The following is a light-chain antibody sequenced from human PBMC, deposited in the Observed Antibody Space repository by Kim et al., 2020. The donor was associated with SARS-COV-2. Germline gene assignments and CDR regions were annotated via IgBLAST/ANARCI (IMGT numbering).Light chain of an antibody. CDR1: QSVSSN. CDR2: GAS. CDR3: HQYNNWPHT. V-gene: IGKV3-15*01. J-gene: IGKJ2*01. Sequence: EIVMTQSPATLSVSPGERATLSCRASQSVSSNLAWYQQKPGQAPRLLIFGASIGATGIPTRLSGSGSETEFTLTISSLQSEDFAVYYCHQYNNWPHTFGQGTKLEI.